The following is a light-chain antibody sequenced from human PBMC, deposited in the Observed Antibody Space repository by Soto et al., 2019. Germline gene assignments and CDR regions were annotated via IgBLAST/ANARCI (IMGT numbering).Light chain of an antibody. V-gene: IGKV1-17*01. J-gene: IGKJ4*01. CDR1: QGIRND. CDR2: KAS. CDR3: RQYGSSPPLT. Sequence: IQMTQSPSSLSASVGARVTISCRASQGIRNDLAWYQQKPGRAPKLLIYKASTLKSGVPSRFSGSGSGTEFTLTISRLEPEDFAVYYCRQYGSSPPLTFGGGTKVDIK.